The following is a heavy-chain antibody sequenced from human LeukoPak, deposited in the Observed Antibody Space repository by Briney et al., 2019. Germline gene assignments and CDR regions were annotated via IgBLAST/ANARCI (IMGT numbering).Heavy chain of an antibody. CDR3: ARDQNSRWYTSLVDFAY. CDR1: GFTFSSYA. V-gene: IGHV3-30*04. CDR2: ISYDGSNK. J-gene: IGHJ4*02. Sequence: GGSLRLSCAASGFTFSSYAMRWVRQAPGKGLEWVAVISYDGSNKYYASSVKGRFTISRDNSKNTLYLQMNSLRAEDKAVYYCARDQNSRWYTSLVDFAYWGQGTLVTVSS. D-gene: IGHD6-13*01.